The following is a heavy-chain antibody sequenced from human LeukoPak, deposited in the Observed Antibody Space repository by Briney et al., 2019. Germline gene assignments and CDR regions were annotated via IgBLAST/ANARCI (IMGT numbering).Heavy chain of an antibody. Sequence: GGSLRLSCAASGFTFSSYGMHWVRQAPGKGLEWVAVISYDGSNKYYADSVKGRFTISRDNSKNTLYLQMNSLRAEDTAVYHCAKGRVSGSGWYPYYYGMDVWGQGTTVTVSS. J-gene: IGHJ6*02. CDR1: GFTFSSYG. D-gene: IGHD6-19*01. CDR3: AKGRVSGSGWYPYYYGMDV. V-gene: IGHV3-30*18. CDR2: ISYDGSNK.